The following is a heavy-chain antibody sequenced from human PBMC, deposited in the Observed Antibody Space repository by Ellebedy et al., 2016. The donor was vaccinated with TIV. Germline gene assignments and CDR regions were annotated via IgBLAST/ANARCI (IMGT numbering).Heavy chain of an antibody. V-gene: IGHV3-23*01. J-gene: IGHJ4*02. CDR2: INGAGDDT. Sequence: GESLKISXVASGFTFSRTAMSWVRQTPGKGLQWVSAINGAGDDTYYPDTVKGRFTISRDNSKNTLFLQMNSLRAEDTAVYYCAKGSYISSSIFDYWGQGTLVTVSS. D-gene: IGHD6-6*01. CDR3: AKGSYISSSIFDY. CDR1: GFTFSRTA.